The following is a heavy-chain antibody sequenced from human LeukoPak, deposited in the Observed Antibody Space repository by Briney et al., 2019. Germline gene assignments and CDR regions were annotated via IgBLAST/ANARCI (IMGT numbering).Heavy chain of an antibody. J-gene: IGHJ4*02. CDR1: GFTFSSYW. D-gene: IGHD1-26*01. V-gene: IGHV3-7*01. Sequence: QSGGSLRLSCAASGFTFSSYWMSWVRQAPGMGLQWVANIKQDGSVKTYVDSVKGRFTISRDNAKNSLYLQMNSLRGEDTAVYYCATFLGATLFDHWGQGTLVSVSS. CDR2: IKQDGSVK. CDR3: ATFLGATLFDH.